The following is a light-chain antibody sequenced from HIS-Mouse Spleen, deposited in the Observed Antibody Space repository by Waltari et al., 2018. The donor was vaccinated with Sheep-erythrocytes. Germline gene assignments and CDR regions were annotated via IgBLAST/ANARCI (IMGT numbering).Light chain of an antibody. J-gene: IGLJ1*01. CDR1: SSDVGGYNY. CDR2: EFS. CDR3: CSYAGSYNHV. V-gene: IGLV2-11*01. Sequence: QSALTQPRSVSGSPGQSVTISCTGTSSDVGGYNYVPWYQQHPAKAPKLMIYEFSKRPSGFPGRCSGSKAGQPASLTISGLQAEDEADYYCCSYAGSYNHVFATGTKVTVL.